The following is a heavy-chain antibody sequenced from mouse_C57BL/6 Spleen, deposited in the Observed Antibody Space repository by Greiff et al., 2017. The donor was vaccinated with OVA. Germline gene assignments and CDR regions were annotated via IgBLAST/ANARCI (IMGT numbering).Heavy chain of an antibody. Sequence: EVKVVESGGGLVKPGGSLKLSCAASGFTFSSYAMSWVRQTPEKRLEWVATISDGGSYTYSPDNVTGRFTISRDNAKNNLYLQMNHLKSEDTAMYYCARAQIYPGYFDYWGQGTTLTVSS. V-gene: IGHV5-4*03. CDR3: ARAQIYPGYFDY. CDR2: ISDGGSYT. D-gene: IGHD1-3*01. CDR1: GFTFSSYA. J-gene: IGHJ2*01.